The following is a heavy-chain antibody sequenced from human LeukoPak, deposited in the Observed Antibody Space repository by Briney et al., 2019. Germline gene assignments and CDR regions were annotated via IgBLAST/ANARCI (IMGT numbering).Heavy chain of an antibody. D-gene: IGHD5-18*01. CDR2: IYYSGST. CDR1: GGSISSSSYY. V-gene: IGHV4-39*07. Sequence: SETLSLTCTVSGGSISSSSYYWGWIRQPPGKGLEWIGSIYYSGSTYYNPSLKSRVTISVDTSKNQFSLKLSSVTAADTAVYYCAGARGYSYGHFDYRGQGTLVTVSS. CDR3: AGARGYSYGHFDY. J-gene: IGHJ4*02.